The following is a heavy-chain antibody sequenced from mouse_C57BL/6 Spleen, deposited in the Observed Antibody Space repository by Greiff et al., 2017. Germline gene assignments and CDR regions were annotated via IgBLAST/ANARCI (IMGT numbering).Heavy chain of an antibody. D-gene: IGHD2-4*01. CDR2: INPSSGYT. Sequence: VQRVESGAELARPGASVKMSCKASGYTFTSYTMHWVKQRPGQGLEWIGYINPSSGYTKYNQKFKDKATLTADKSSSTAYMQLSSLTSEDSAVYYCARPIYYDYSYWYFDVWGTGTTVTVSS. CDR3: ARPIYYDYSYWYFDV. J-gene: IGHJ1*03. V-gene: IGHV1-4*01. CDR1: GYTFTSYT.